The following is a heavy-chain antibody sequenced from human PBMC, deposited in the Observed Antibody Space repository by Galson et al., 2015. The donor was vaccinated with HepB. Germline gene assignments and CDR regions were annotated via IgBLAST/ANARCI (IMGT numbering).Heavy chain of an antibody. D-gene: IGHD6-13*01. V-gene: IGHV1-69*13. J-gene: IGHJ6*02. Sequence: SVKVSCKASGGTFSSYAISWVRQAPGQGLEWMGGIIPIFGTTKYAQKFQGRVTITADESTSTAYMEVSSLRSEDTAVFYCAKREASAAPEGGHLWVYGMDVWGQGTTVTVSS. CDR3: AKREASAAPEGGHLWVYGMDV. CDR2: IIPIFGTT. CDR1: GGTFSSYA.